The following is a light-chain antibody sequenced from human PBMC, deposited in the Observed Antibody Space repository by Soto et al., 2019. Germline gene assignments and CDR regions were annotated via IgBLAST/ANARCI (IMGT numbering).Light chain of an antibody. Sequence: QSVLTQPASVSASPGQSITISCTGTSSNVGTYDLVSWYQHHPDKAPKLIIYEGTKRPSGISSRFSGSKSGNTASLTISGLQAEDDADYYCCSFAVGAALVFGGGTNLTVL. J-gene: IGLJ2*01. V-gene: IGLV2-23*01. CDR1: SSNVGTYDL. CDR3: CSFAVGAALV. CDR2: EGT.